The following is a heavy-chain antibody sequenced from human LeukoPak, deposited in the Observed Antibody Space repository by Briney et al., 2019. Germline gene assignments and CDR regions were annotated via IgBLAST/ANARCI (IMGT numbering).Heavy chain of an antibody. J-gene: IGHJ5*02. CDR1: GGSISTNW. D-gene: IGHD3-16*01. CDR2: IKDSGRT. V-gene: IGHV4-4*02. CDR3: ARFTPQGYGWGGYNRFDP. Sequence: SETLSLTCAVSGGSISTNWWSWVRQPPGKGLEWIGEIKDSGRTNYNTSLTGRVTISIDTSKNQFSLKLTSVTAADTAVYYCARFTPQGYGWGGYNRFDPWGQGTLVTVSS.